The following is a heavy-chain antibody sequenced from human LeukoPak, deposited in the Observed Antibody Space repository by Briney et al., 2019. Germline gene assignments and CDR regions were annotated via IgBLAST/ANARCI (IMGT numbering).Heavy chain of an antibody. V-gene: IGHV3-11*04. D-gene: IGHD3-10*01. J-gene: IGHJ3*02. CDR3: ARDLGLHHAFDI. CDR1: GFTFSDYY. Sequence: KPGGSLRLSCAASGFTFSDYYMSWLRQAPGKGLEWVSYISSSGSTIYYADSVKGRFTISRDNAKNSVYLQMNSLRAEDTAVYYCARDLGLHHAFDIWGQGTMVTISS. CDR2: ISSSGSTI.